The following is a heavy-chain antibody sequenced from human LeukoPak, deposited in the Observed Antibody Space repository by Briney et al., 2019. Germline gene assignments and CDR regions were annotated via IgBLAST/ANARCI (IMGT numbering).Heavy chain of an antibody. CDR3: ARQGVLYCSSASCHNSAY. J-gene: IGHJ4*02. CDR1: GYSINIGYY. D-gene: IGHD2-2*01. CDR2: IYHSGST. Sequence: PSETLSLTCVVSGYSINIGYYWGWIRHPPGTGLDWIGSIYHSGSTYYNPPLKRRVTISVDTPKNQSCLKLSSVMAADTAVYYCARQGVLYCSSASCHNSAYWGQGTLVTVSS. V-gene: IGHV4-38-2*01.